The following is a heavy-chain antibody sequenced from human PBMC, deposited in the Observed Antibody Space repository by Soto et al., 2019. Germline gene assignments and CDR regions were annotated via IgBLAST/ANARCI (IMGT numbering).Heavy chain of an antibody. V-gene: IGHV4-30-4*01. J-gene: IGHJ6*02. CDR3: GRAHRDFQQLVHYYYSMDV. D-gene: IGHD6-13*01. Sequence: QVQLQESGPGLVKPSQTLSLTCTVSGGSISSGDSYWSWIRHPPGKGLEGIGYIHNSGSTYPNPSLKIRVTTSVARSKNQFSLKLTSGTAADTAVYYWGRAHRDFQQLVHYYYSMDVWGQGATVTVSS. CDR2: IHNSGST. CDR1: GGSISSGDSY.